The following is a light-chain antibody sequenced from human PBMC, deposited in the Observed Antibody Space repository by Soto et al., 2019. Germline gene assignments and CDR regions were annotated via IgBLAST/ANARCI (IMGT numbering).Light chain of an antibody. CDR2: KAS. V-gene: IGKV1-5*03. CDR1: QTISSW. CDR3: QQYNSYSSA. J-gene: IGKJ2*01. Sequence: DIRMTQCPSTLSASVGDRVTITCRASQTISSWLAWYQQKPGKAPKLLIYKASIFKSGVPSRFSGSGSGTEFTLTISSLQPDDFATYYYQQYNSYSSAFGQGTKLELK.